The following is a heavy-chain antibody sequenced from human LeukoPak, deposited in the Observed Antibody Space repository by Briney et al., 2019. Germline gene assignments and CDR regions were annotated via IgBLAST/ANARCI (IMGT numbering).Heavy chain of an antibody. D-gene: IGHD4-23*01. Sequence: ASVKVSCKASGYTFTSYAMHWVRQAPGQRLEWMGWINAGNGNTKYSQKFQGRVTITRDTSASTAYMELSSLRSEDTAVYYCARDPALEGTEDYRDFGGVESVDAFDVWGQGTMVTVFS. CDR2: INAGNGNT. CDR3: ARDPALEGTEDYRDFGGVESVDAFDV. J-gene: IGHJ3*01. V-gene: IGHV1-3*01. CDR1: GYTFTSYA.